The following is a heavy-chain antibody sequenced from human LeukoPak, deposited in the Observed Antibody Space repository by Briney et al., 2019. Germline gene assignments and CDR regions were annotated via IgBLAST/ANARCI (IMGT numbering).Heavy chain of an antibody. V-gene: IGHV1-8*01. CDR1: GYTFTSYD. CDR3: ARGRLRYFDWSGNWFDP. Sequence: ASVKVSCKASGYTFTSYDINWVRQATGQGLEWMGWMNPNSGNTGYAQKFQGRVTMTRNTSISTAYMELSSLRSEDTAVYYCARGRLRYFDWSGNWFDPWGQGTLVTVSS. J-gene: IGHJ5*02. D-gene: IGHD3-9*01. CDR2: MNPNSGNT.